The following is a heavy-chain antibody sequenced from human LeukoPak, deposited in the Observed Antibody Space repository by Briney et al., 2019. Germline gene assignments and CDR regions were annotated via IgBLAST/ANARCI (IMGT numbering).Heavy chain of an antibody. CDR3: ARGVGYQLLWGYFDY. J-gene: IGHJ4*02. Sequence: GASVRVSCTASGYTFTSYAMHWVRQAPGHRLEWMGWINAGNGNTKYSQTFQGRVTITRDTSASTAYMELSSLRSEDTAVYYCARGVGYQLLWGYFDYWGQGTLVTVSS. CDR1: GYTFTSYA. CDR2: INAGNGNT. V-gene: IGHV1-3*01. D-gene: IGHD2-2*01.